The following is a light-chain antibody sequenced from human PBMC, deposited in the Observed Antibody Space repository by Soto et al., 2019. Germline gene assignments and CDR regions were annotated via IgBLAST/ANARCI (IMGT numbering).Light chain of an antibody. CDR2: DVS. V-gene: IGLV2-14*03. CDR1: SSDIGASNY. CDR3: YSCSRISDTRDV. Sequence: QSALSQPASVSGSPGQSITISCTGTSSDIGASNYVSWYQQHPGQAPKLMISDVSNRPSGISDRFSGSKSGNTASLTISGLQAEDEADYYCYSCSRISDTRDVFGTGTKLTVL. J-gene: IGLJ1*01.